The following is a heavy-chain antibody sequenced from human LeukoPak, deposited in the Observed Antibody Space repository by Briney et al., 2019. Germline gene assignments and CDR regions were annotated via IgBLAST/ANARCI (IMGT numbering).Heavy chain of an antibody. Sequence: PSETLSLTCAVYGGSFSGYYWSWIRQPPGKGLEWIGEINHSGSTNYNPSLKSRVTISVDTSKNQFSLKLSSVTAADTAVYYCARGGRFLEWLPPRGYYYYMDVWGKGTTVTVSS. CDR2: INHSGST. J-gene: IGHJ6*03. V-gene: IGHV4-34*01. CDR1: GGSFSGYY. D-gene: IGHD3-3*01. CDR3: ARGGRFLEWLPPRGYYYYMDV.